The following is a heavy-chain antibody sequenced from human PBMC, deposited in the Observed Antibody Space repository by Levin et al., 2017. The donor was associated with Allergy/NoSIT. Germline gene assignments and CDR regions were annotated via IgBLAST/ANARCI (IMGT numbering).Heavy chain of an antibody. CDR2: ISGSGGST. CDR1: GLTFSSYA. D-gene: IGHD2-15*01. V-gene: IGHV3-23*01. J-gene: IGHJ2*01. Sequence: GGSLRLSCAASGLTFSSYAVNWVRRAPGKGLEWVSVISGSGGSTFYADSVKGRFTISRENSKNTVFLQMHSLRVEDTAIYYCAKDSLHEEVSANFWYFDLWGRGTLVTVSS. CDR3: AKDSLHEEVSANFWYFDL.